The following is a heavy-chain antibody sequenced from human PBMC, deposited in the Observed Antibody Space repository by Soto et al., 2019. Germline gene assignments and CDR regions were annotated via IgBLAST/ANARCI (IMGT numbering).Heavy chain of an antibody. J-gene: IGHJ2*01. CDR3: ARLASGWQYYYFDF. V-gene: IGHV4-34*01. Sequence: SQPLSVTWTVDGGSFSPYFWSWIRQHPGKGLEWIGEINHSGSTNYNPSLTRRATLSVDTSKNQVSLKLTSVTAADTAVYYCARLASGWQYYYFDFWGRGTPVTVSS. CDR1: GGSFSPYF. D-gene: IGHD6-19*01. CDR2: INHSGST.